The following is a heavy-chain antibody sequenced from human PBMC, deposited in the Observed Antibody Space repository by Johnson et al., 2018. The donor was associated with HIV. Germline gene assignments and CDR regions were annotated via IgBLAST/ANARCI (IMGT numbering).Heavy chain of an antibody. CDR2: INWNGDST. D-gene: IGHD7-27*01. J-gene: IGHJ3*02. V-gene: IGHV3-20*04. CDR3: ARENWGQRMNAFDI. CDR1: GFTFDDYG. Sequence: VQLVESGGGVVRPGGSLRLSCAASGFTFDDYGVSWVRQAPGKGLEWVSGINWNGDSTGYADSVKGRFTISRDNAKNSLYLQMNSLRAEDTAVYYCARENWGQRMNAFDIWGQGTMGTVSS.